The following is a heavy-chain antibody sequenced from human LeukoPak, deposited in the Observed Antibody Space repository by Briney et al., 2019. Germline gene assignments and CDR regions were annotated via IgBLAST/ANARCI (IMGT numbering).Heavy chain of an antibody. CDR1: GGSVSSGSYY. J-gene: IGHJ4*02. CDR2: IYYSGST. Sequence: PSETLSLTCTVSGGSVSSGSYYWGWIWQPPGKGLEWIGYIYYSGSTNYNPSLKSRVTISVDTSKNQFSLKLSSVTAADTAVYYCARQTYYDILTGSPFDYWGQGTLVTVSS. V-gene: IGHV4-61*01. D-gene: IGHD3-9*01. CDR3: ARQTYYDILTGSPFDY.